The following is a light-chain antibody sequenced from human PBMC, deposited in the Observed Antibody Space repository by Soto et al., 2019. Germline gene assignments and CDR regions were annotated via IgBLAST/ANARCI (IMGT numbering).Light chain of an antibody. CDR3: SSYAGSTTLL. V-gene: IGLV2-14*01. CDR2: QVS. Sequence: QSALTQPASVSGSPGQSITISCTGTSSDLGGYSDVSWHQQHPGKPPKLMFYQVSNRPSGVSKLFSGSNSDNTASRTISGLQAEDEADYYCSSYAGSTTLLFGGGTKLTVL. CDR1: SSDLGGYSD. J-gene: IGLJ3*02.